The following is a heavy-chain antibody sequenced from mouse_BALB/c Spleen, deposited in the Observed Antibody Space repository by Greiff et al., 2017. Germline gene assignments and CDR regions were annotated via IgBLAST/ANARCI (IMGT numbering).Heavy chain of an antibody. CDR2: IWTGGGT. Sequence: VQLKESGPGLVAPSQSLSITCTVSGFSLTSYDISWIRQPPGKGLEWLGVIWTGGGTNYNSAFMSRLSISKDNSKSQVFLKMNSLQTDDTAIYYCVREGYDYDDSAMDYWGQGTSVTVSS. D-gene: IGHD2-4*01. J-gene: IGHJ4*01. V-gene: IGHV2-9-2*01. CDR1: GFSLTSYD. CDR3: VREGYDYDDSAMDY.